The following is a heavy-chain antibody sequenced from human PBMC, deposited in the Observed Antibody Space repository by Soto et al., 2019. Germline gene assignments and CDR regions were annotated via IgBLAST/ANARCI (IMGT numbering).Heavy chain of an antibody. V-gene: IGHV3-23*01. CDR3: AKFWSGEKTPLYYYYGMDV. Sequence: GGSLRLSCAASGFTFSSYAMSWVRQAPGKGLEWVSAISGSGGSTYYADSVKGRFTISRDNSKNTLYLQMNSLRAEDTAVYYCAKFWSGEKTPLYYYYGMDVWGQGTTVTVSS. J-gene: IGHJ6*02. D-gene: IGHD3-3*01. CDR2: ISGSGGST. CDR1: GFTFSSYA.